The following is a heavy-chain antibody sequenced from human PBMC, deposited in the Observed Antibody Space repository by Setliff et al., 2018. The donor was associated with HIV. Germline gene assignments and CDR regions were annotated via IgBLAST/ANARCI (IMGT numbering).Heavy chain of an antibody. Sequence: GASVKVSCKASGYTFTSDHLHWVRQAPGQGLEWMGMITPSDGNTNYEQKFQGRVTMTRDTSTTTVYMELSSLTSEDTAIYYCARGGPGSSFGYDWFDPWGQGTPVTVSS. CDR1: GYTFTSDH. J-gene: IGHJ5*02. V-gene: IGHV1-46*01. D-gene: IGHD5-18*01. CDR2: ITPSDGNT. CDR3: ARGGPGSSFGYDWFDP.